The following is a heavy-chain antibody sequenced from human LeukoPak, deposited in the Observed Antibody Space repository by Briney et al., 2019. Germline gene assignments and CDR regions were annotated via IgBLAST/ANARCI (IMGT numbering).Heavy chain of an antibody. CDR2: ISSSSSYI. CDR3: ARPRIAAKLQDAFDI. V-gene: IGHV3-21*01. CDR1: GFTFSSYS. D-gene: IGHD6-6*01. J-gene: IGHJ3*02. Sequence: PGGSLRLSCAASGFTFSSYSMNWVRQAPGKGLEWVSSISSSSSYIYYADSVKGRSTISRDNAKNSLYLQMNSLRAEDTAVYYCARPRIAAKLQDAFDIWGQGTMVTVSS.